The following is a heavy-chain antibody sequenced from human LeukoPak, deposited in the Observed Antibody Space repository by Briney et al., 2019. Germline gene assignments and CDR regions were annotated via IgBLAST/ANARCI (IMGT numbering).Heavy chain of an antibody. Sequence: GGSLRLSCEGSGFTFSDHHMDWVRQAPGMGLEWVGRGPARNKPNSCSTQYAASVRGRFTISRDDSKNSMYLQIDGLRAEDTAMYYCTRVLTTDRGWYTFEFWGQGVLVTVPS. J-gene: IGHJ4*02. D-gene: IGHD6-19*01. CDR3: TRVLTTDRGWYTFEF. CDR1: GFTFSDHH. CDR2: GPARNKPNSCST. V-gene: IGHV3-72*01.